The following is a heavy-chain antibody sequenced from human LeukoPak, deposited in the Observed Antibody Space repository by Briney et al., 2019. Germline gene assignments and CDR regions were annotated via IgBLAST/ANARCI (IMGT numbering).Heavy chain of an antibody. CDR3: ARDYNNYPSY. D-gene: IGHD4-11*01. V-gene: IGHV3-74*01. CDR1: GFTFSSYW. Sequence: GGSLRLSCAASGFTFSSYWMHWVRQAPGKRLVWVSCINSDGSITSYADSVKGRFTISRDNAKNTLYLHMNSLRAEDTAVYYCARDYNNYPSYWGQGTLVTVSS. CDR2: INSDGSIT. J-gene: IGHJ4*02.